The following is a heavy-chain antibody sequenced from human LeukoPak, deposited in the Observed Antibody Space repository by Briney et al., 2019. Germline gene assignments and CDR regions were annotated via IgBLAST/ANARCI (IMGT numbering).Heavy chain of an antibody. V-gene: IGHV4-59*01. CDR1: GGSISSYY. Sequence: SETLSLTCTVSGGSISSYYWSWIRQPPGKGLEWIGYIYYSGSTNYNPSLKSRVTISVDTSKNQFSLKLSSVTAADTAVYYCAQGGRRFDYWGQGTLVTVSS. D-gene: IGHD1-26*01. CDR2: IYYSGST. J-gene: IGHJ4*02. CDR3: AQGGRRFDY.